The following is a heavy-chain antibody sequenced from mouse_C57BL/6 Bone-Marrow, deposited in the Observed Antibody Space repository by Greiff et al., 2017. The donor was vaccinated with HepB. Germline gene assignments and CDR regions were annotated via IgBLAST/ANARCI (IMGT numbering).Heavy chain of an antibody. D-gene: IGHD2-2*01. Sequence: VQLQQSGPVLVKPGASVKMSCKASGYTFTDYYMNWVKQSHGKSLEWIGVINPYNGGTSYNQKFKGKATLTVDKSSSTAYMELNSLTSEDSAVYYCARGRYGYDFDYFDYWGQGTTLTVSS. V-gene: IGHV1-19*01. CDR3: ARGRYGYDFDYFDY. J-gene: IGHJ2*01. CDR2: INPYNGGT. CDR1: GYTFTDYY.